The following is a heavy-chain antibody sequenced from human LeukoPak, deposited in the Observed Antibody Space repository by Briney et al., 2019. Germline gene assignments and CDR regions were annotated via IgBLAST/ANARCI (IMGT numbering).Heavy chain of an antibody. CDR2: IIPIFGTA. J-gene: IGHJ2*01. V-gene: IGHV1-69*05. CDR1: GGTFSSYA. Sequence: SVKVSCKASGGTFSSYAISWGRQAPGQGLEWMGGIIPIFGTANYAQKFQGRVTITTDESTSTAYMELSSLRPEDTAVYYCARALVLSGSWEPNWYFDLWGRGTLVTASS. CDR3: ARALVLSGSWEPNWYFDL. D-gene: IGHD1-26*01.